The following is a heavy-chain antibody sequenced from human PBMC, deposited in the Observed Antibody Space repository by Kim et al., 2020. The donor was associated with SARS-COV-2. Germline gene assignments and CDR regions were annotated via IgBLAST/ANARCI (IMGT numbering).Heavy chain of an antibody. Sequence: GGSLRLSCAASGFNFDDYAMNWVRQAPGKGLEWVSGISWDSGTIDYAASVKGRFSISRDNAKNSLFLQMNRLTTEDTALYYCANGRVAGSDTSYYYGLDVWGQRTAVTVPS. J-gene: IGHJ6*02. CDR3: ANGRVAGSDTSYYYGLDV. CDR2: ISWDSGTI. V-gene: IGHV3-9*01. CDR1: GFNFDDYA. D-gene: IGHD6-19*01.